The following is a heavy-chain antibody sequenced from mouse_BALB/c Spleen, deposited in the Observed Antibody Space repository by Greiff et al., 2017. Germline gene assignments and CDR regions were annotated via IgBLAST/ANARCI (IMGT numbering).Heavy chain of an antibody. Sequence: QVQLKQSGAELAKPGDSVKMSCKASGYTFTSYWMHWVKQRPGQGLEWIGYINPSTGYTEYNQKFKDKATLTADKSSSTAYMQLSSLTSEDSAVYYCARWGGRAFDYWGQGTTLTVSS. CDR1: GYTFTSYW. D-gene: IGHD3-3*01. CDR2: INPSTGYT. CDR3: ARWGGRAFDY. V-gene: IGHV1-7*01. J-gene: IGHJ2*01.